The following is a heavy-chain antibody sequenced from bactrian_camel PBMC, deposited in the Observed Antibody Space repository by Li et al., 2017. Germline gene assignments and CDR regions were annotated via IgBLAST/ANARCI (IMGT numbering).Heavy chain of an antibody. D-gene: IGHD3*01. V-gene: IGHV3S1*01. CDR3: ATSDRWYCSTGGPSDDYNY. CDR1: GFTFSSYY. J-gene: IGHJ4*01. CDR2: VARADNS. Sequence: HVQLVESGGGLVQPGGSLRLSCAASGFTFSSYYMYWVRQAPGKEHEGVAHVARADNSRYGDSVKGRFTISKDNAKNLYLQMNSLKPEDTAMYYCATSDRWYCSTGGPSDDYNYWGQGTQVTVS.